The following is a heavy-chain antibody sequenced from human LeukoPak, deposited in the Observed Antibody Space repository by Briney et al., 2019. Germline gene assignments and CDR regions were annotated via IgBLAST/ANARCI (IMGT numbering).Heavy chain of an antibody. D-gene: IGHD3-22*01. CDR2: IWYDGSNK. V-gene: IGHV3-33*01. CDR1: GFTFSSYG. J-gene: IGHJ4*02. Sequence: PGGSLRLSCAASGFTFSSYGMHWVRQAPGEGLEWVAVIWYDGSNKYYADSVKGRFTISRDNSKNTLYLQMNSLRAEDTAVYYCARAEEYYYYDSSGYYPPDWWGQGTLVTVSS. CDR3: ARAEEYYYYDSSGYYPPDW.